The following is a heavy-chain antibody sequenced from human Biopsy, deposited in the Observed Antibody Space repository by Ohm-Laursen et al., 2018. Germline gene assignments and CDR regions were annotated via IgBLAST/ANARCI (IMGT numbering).Heavy chain of an antibody. D-gene: IGHD4-23*01. Sequence: TLSLTCTVSGGSFTGHYWSWIRQPPGKGLEWIGHISCTGYTSYNASLKSRVTISVDTSRNYFSLRLSSLTAADTAVYYCARGSNDFGGLYFPRWGQGTLLTVSS. V-gene: IGHV4-59*11. CDR3: ARGSNDFGGLYFPR. CDR2: ISCTGYT. CDR1: GGSFTGHY. J-gene: IGHJ4*02.